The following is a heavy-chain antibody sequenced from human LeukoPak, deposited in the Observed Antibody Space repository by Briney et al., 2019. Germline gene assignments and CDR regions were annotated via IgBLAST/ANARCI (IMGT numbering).Heavy chain of an antibody. CDR1: GYTFTSYD. CDR3: ARGKLITIFGVVITSNWFDP. Sequence: ASVKVSCKASGYTFTSYDINWVRQATGQGLEWMGWMNPNSGNTGYAQKFQGRVTMTRNTSISTAYMELSSLRSEDTAMYYCARGKLITIFGVVITSNWFDPWGQGTLVTVSS. D-gene: IGHD3-3*01. CDR2: MNPNSGNT. J-gene: IGHJ5*02. V-gene: IGHV1-8*01.